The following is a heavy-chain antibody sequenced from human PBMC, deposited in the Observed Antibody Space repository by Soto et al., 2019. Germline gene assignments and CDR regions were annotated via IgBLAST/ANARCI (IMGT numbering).Heavy chain of an antibody. D-gene: IGHD4-17*01. CDR1: GFTFSSYS. CDR3: ARDRYGDYAGINFDY. V-gene: IGHV3-21*01. Sequence: KPGGSLRLSCAASGFTFSSYSMNWVRQAPGKGLEWVSSISSSSSYIYYADSVKGRFTISRDNAKNSLYLQMNSLRAEDTAVYYCARDRYGDYAGINFDYWGQGTLVTVSS. J-gene: IGHJ4*02. CDR2: ISSSSSYI.